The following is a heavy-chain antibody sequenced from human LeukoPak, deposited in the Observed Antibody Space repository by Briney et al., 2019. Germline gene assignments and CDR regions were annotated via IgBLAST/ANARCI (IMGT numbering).Heavy chain of an antibody. J-gene: IGHJ4*02. CDR1: GFTFNNYA. CDR3: ARDYADYVGYFFFDY. Sequence: GGSLRLSCAASGFTFNNYAMNWVRRAPGKGLEWVSSISGGGETTYYADSAKGRFTISRDNSQNTLYLQMNSLRAEDTAVYYCARDYADYVGYFFFDYWGQGALVTVSS. CDR2: ISGGGETT. D-gene: IGHD4-17*01. V-gene: IGHV3-23*01.